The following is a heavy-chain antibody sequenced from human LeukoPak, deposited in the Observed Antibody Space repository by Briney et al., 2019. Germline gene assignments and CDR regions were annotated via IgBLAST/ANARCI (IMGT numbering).Heavy chain of an antibody. V-gene: IGHV3-33*01. CDR1: GFTFNTYG. D-gene: IGHD6-13*01. Sequence: PGRSLRLSCAASGFTFNTYGMHWVRQAPGKGLEWVAFIWYDGSNQYYGDSVKGRFTVSRDNSKNTLYLQLNSLRAEDTAVYYCARNLVRSTWYCFEYWGQGTLVTVSS. J-gene: IGHJ4*02. CDR2: IWYDGSNQ. CDR3: ARNLVRSTWYCFEY.